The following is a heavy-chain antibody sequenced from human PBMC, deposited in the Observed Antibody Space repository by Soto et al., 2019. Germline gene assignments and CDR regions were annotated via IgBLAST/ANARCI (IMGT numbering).Heavy chain of an antibody. Sequence: EVQLVESGGGVVQPGGSLKLSCAASGFTFSGSSVRWVRQASGKGLEWVGRIRNKANSYATAYAAAVRGRFTISRDDSKNTAFLQMNSLNTEDTAVYYCISHSPEDMIRTWGQGTLVSGSS. CDR3: ISHSPEDMIRT. CDR2: IRNKANSYAT. CDR1: GFTFSGSS. V-gene: IGHV3-73*02. D-gene: IGHD2-15*01. J-gene: IGHJ4*02.